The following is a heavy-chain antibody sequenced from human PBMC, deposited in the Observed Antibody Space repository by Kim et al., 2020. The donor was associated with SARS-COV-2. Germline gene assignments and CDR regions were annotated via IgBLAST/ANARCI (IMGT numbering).Heavy chain of an antibody. CDR2: ISPRGHDT. D-gene: IGHD6-19*01. V-gene: IGHV1-46*01. CDR3: ARDLAGGWALDY. CDR1: GYTFTNYH. Sequence: ASVKVSKASGYTFTNYHIHWVRQAPGQGLEYMGIISPRGHDTRYSQKFQGRVVVTSDTSTTTVFMELDSLTSDDTALYYCARDLAGGWALDYWGQGTLVIVSS. J-gene: IGHJ4*02.